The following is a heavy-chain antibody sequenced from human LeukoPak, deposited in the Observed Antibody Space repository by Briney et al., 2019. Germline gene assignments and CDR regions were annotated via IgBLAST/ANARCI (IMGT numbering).Heavy chain of an antibody. Sequence: ASVKVSCKASGYTFTSYAMNWVRQVPGQGLEWMGWINTNTGNPTYAQGFTGRFVFSLDTSVSTAYLQISSLKAEDTAVYYCARERDDILTGYHPTLDYWGQGTLVTVSS. CDR3: ARERDDILTGYHPTLDY. CDR2: INTNTGNP. J-gene: IGHJ4*02. CDR1: GYTFTSYA. D-gene: IGHD3-9*01. V-gene: IGHV7-4-1*02.